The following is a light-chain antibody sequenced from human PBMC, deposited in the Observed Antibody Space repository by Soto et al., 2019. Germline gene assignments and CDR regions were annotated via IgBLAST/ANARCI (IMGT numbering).Light chain of an antibody. CDR3: QQYNNWPLT. CDR1: QSVSSN. Sequence: DIVMTQSPATLSVSPGERATLSCRASQSVSSNLAWYQQKPGQAPRLLIYGASTRATGIPARFSGSGSGTEFTLTISSLQSEDFAVYYCQQYNNWPLTFGGGTKVDTK. CDR2: GAS. V-gene: IGKV3-15*01. J-gene: IGKJ4*01.